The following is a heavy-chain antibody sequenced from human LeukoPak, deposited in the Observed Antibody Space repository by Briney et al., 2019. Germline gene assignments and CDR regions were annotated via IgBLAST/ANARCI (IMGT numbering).Heavy chain of an antibody. CDR1: GFTFSSYW. CDR3: ARMEVTDTPTSNDAFDI. D-gene: IGHD2-2*01. J-gene: IGHJ3*02. CDR2: IKQDGSEK. Sequence: GGSLRLSCAASGFTFSSYWMSWVRQAPGKGLEWVANIKQDGSEKYYVDSVKGRFTISRDNAKNSLYLQMNSLRAEDTAVYYCARMEVTDTPTSNDAFDIWGQGTMVTVSS. V-gene: IGHV3-7*01.